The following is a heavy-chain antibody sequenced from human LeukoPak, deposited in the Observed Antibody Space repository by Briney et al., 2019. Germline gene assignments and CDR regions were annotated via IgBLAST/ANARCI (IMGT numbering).Heavy chain of an antibody. CDR1: GGSISSYY. CDR2: MFHSGST. V-gene: IGHV4-59*04. D-gene: IGHD1-20*01. CDR3: ARVRYNWNRDFDY. Sequence: SETLSLTCTVSGGSISSYYWSWIRQPPGKGLEWIGSMFHSGSTYYNPSLKSRVTMSVDTSKNQFSLKLSSVTAADTAVYYCARVRYNWNRDFDYWGQGTLVTVSS. J-gene: IGHJ4*02.